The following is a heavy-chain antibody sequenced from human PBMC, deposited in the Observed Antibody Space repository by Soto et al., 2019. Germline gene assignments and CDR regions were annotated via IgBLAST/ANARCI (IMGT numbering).Heavy chain of an antibody. Sequence: SETLSLTCTVSGGSISSGDYYWSWIRQPPGKGLEWIGYIYYSGSTYYNPSLKSRVTISVDTSKNQFSLKLSSVTAADTAVYYCARQQNYYDSSGYQYFDYWGQGALVTVSS. CDR2: IYYSGST. CDR3: ARQQNYYDSSGYQYFDY. J-gene: IGHJ4*02. CDR1: GGSISSGDYY. D-gene: IGHD3-22*01. V-gene: IGHV4-30-4*01.